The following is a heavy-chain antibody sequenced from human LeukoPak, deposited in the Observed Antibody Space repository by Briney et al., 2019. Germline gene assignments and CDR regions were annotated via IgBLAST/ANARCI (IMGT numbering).Heavy chain of an antibody. Sequence: PGGSLRLSCAASGFTFSSYWMRWVRQAPGKGLGWFSRIKSDGSSTSYADSVKGRFTISRDNAKNTLYLQMNNLRAEDTAVYYCARDLGGSYYCPKGVCSSDYWGQGTLVTVSS. CDR2: IKSDGSST. J-gene: IGHJ4*02. D-gene: IGHD2-8*01. V-gene: IGHV3-74*01. CDR3: ARDLGGSYYCPKGVCSSDY. CDR1: GFTFSSYW.